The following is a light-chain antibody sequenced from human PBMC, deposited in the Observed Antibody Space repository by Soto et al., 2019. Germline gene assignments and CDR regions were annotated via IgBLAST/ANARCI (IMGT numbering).Light chain of an antibody. V-gene: IGKV1-8*01. CDR2: AAS. CDR1: QGISSY. J-gene: IGKJ1*01. Sequence: AIRMTQSPSSLSASTGDRVTITCRASQGISSYLAWYQQKPGKAXKLXIYAASTLQSGVPSRFSGSGSGTDLTITISCLQSEDFETYYCQQYYSYPWTFGQGIKVDIK. CDR3: QQYYSYPWT.